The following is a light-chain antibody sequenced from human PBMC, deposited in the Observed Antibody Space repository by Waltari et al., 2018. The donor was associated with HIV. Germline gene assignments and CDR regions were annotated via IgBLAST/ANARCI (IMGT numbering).Light chain of an antibody. Sequence: QSALTQPASVSGSPGQSITISCTGTSSDVGAYNYVSWYQQHPGKAPQLIIYDVSHRPSGVADRFSGSKSGNTASLTISGRQAEDEADYYCSSYTSSSALFGGGTRLTVL. CDR2: DVS. CDR1: SSDVGAYNY. V-gene: IGLV2-14*03. J-gene: IGLJ3*02. CDR3: SSYTSSSAL.